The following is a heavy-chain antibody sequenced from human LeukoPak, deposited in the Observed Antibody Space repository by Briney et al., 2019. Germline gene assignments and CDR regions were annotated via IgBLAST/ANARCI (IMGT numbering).Heavy chain of an antibody. V-gene: IGHV4-39*07. Sequence: SETLSLTCTVSGVSISSSSYSWGWIRQPPGKGLEWIGSIYYSGSTYYNPSLKSRVTISVDTSKNQFSLKLSSVTAADTAVYYCARDRCARYYYYYYMDVWGKGTTVTVSS. CDR3: ARDRCARYYYYYYMDV. J-gene: IGHJ6*03. D-gene: IGHD2-8*01. CDR1: GVSISSSSYS. CDR2: IYYSGST.